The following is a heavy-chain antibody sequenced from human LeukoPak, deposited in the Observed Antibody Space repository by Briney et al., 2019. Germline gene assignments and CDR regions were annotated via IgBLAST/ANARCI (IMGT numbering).Heavy chain of an antibody. CDR2: LYYSRTT. D-gene: IGHD3-3*01. Sequence: SETLSLTCTVSGGPISSGSHHWGWFRQSPGKGLEWIGSLYYSRTTYYNPSLNSRVTISVVTSKNQFSLQLNSVTAADTAVYYCARHDGRGGNTMGALDSWGQGSLVTVSS. CDR3: ARHDGRGGNTMGALDS. J-gene: IGHJ4*02. CDR1: GGPISSGSHH. V-gene: IGHV4-39*01.